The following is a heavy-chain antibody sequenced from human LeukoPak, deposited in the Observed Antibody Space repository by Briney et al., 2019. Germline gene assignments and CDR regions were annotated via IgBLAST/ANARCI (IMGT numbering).Heavy chain of an antibody. V-gene: IGHV3-9*03. J-gene: IGHJ3*02. CDR2: ISWNSGSI. Sequence: GGSLRLSCAASGFTFDDYAMHLVRQAPGKGLEWVSGISWNSGSICYADSVKGRFTISRDHAKNSLYLQMNSLRAEDMALYYCAKDIGPGPGDAFDIWGQGTMVTVSS. CDR1: GFTFDDYA. CDR3: AKDIGPGPGDAFDI.